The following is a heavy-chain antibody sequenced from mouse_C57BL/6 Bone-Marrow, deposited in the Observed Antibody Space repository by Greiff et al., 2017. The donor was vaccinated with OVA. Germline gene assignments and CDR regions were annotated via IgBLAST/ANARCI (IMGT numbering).Heavy chain of an antibody. J-gene: IGHJ3*01. V-gene: IGHV1-50*01. CDR1: GYTFTSYW. CDR2: IDPSDSYT. D-gene: IGHD2-5*01. CDR3: ARRGSNYVRFAY. Sequence: QVQLQQPGAELVKPGASVKLSCKASGYTFTSYWMQWVKQRPGQGLEWIGEIDPSDSYTNYNQKFKGKATLTVDTSSSPAYMQLSSLTSEDSAVYYCARRGSNYVRFAYWGQGTLVTVSA.